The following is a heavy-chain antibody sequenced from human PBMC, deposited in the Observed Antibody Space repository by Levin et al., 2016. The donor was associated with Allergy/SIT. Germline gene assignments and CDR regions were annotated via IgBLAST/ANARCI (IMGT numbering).Heavy chain of an antibody. CDR2: INHSGST. Sequence: SETLSLTCAVYGGSFSGYYWSWIRQPPGKGLEWIGEINHSGSTNYNPSLKSRVTISVDTSKNQFSLKLSSVTAADTAVYYCARVEGKLERRRGPTSKTYYFDYWGQGTLVTVSS. CDR3: ARVEGKLERRRGPTSKTYYFDY. V-gene: IGHV4-34*01. CDR1: GGSFSGYY. J-gene: IGHJ4*02. D-gene: IGHD1-1*01.